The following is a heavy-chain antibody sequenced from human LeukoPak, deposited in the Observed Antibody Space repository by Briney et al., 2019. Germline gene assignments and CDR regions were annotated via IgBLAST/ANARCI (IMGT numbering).Heavy chain of an antibody. CDR3: AKATYYYDSSGYYSDY. J-gene: IGHJ4*02. Sequence: PGGSLRLSCAASGFTFSSYAMSWVRQAPGKGLEWVSAISGSGDSTYYADSVKGRFTISRDNSKNTLYLQMNSLRAEDTAVYYCAKATYYYDSSGYYSDYWGQGTLVTVSS. CDR1: GFTFSSYA. CDR2: ISGSGDST. V-gene: IGHV3-23*01. D-gene: IGHD3-22*01.